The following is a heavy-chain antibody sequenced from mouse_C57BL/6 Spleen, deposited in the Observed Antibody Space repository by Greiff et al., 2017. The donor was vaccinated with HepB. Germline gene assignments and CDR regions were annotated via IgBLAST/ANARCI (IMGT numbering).Heavy chain of an antibody. CDR1: GYTFTDYE. D-gene: IGHD1-1*01. J-gene: IGHJ2*01. Sequence: QVQLQQSGAELVRPGASVTLSCKASGYTFTDYEMHWVKQTPVHGLEWIGAIDPETGGTAYNQKFKGKAILTADKSSSTAYMELRSLTSEDSAVYYCTRYGYGSRNYWGQGTTLTVSS. CDR2: IDPETGGT. CDR3: TRYGYGSRNY. V-gene: IGHV1-15*01.